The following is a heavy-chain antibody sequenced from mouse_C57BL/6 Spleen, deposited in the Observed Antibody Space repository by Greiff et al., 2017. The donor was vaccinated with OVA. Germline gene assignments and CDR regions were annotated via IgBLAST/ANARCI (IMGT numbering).Heavy chain of an antibody. CDR2: IRSKSNNYAT. Sequence: EVHLVESGGGLVQPKGSLKLSCAASGFSFNTYAMNWVRQAPGKGLEWVARIRSKSNNYATYYADSVKDRFTISRDDSESMLYLQMNNLKTEDTAMYYCVGQADYYDYDDAMDYWGQGTSVTVSS. CDR3: VGQADYYDYDDAMDY. D-gene: IGHD2-4*01. CDR1: GFSFNTYA. V-gene: IGHV10-1*01. J-gene: IGHJ4*01.